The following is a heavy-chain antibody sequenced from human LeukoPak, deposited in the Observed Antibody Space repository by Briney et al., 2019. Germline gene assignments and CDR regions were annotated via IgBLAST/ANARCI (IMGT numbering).Heavy chain of an antibody. J-gene: IGHJ5*02. CDR1: GGSISSYY. D-gene: IGHD1-26*01. CDR2: IYYSGST. V-gene: IGHV4-59*01. Sequence: SETLSLTCTVSGGSISSYYWSWIRQPPGNGLEWIGYIYYSGSTNYHPSLKSRVTISVDTSKNQFSLKLSSVTAADTAVYDCAREGSGSYVNWFDPWGQGTLVTVSS. CDR3: AREGSGSYVNWFDP.